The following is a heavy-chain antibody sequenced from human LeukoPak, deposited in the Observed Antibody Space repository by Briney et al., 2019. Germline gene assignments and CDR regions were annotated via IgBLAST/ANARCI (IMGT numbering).Heavy chain of an antibody. CDR3: ARDGTYYYDSSGPPTNFDI. D-gene: IGHD3-22*01. CDR2: IYTSGST. J-gene: IGHJ3*02. CDR1: GGSISSGSYY. V-gene: IGHV4-61*02. Sequence: SQTLSLTCTVSGGSISSGSYYWSWIRQPAGKGLEWIGRIYTSGSTNYNPSLKSRVTISVDTSKNQFSLKLSSVTAADTAVYYCARDGTYYYDSSGPPTNFDIWGQGTIVTVSS.